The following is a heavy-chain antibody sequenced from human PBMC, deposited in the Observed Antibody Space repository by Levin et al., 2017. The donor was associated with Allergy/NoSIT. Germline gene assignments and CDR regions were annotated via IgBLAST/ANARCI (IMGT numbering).Heavy chain of an antibody. Sequence: GESLKISCAASGFTFGSFAMNWVRQAPGKGLEWVSGVNGGGGNTYYADSVKGRFTISRDNSKNTLYLQMNSLRTEDTGTYYCAKDAYCSGGGCYRPFDYWGQGTLVTVSS. D-gene: IGHD2-15*01. V-gene: IGHV3-23*01. CDR1: GFTFGSFA. CDR3: AKDAYCSGGGCYRPFDY. CDR2: VNGGGGNT. J-gene: IGHJ4*02.